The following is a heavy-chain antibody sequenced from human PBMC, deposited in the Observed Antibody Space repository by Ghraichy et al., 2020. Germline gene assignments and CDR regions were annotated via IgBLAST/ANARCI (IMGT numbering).Heavy chain of an antibody. V-gene: IGHV4-59*01. CDR2: FYSSGSA. D-gene: IGHD1-26*01. J-gene: IGHJ2*01. Sequence: SQTLSLTCTVSGGSISNYFWSWVRQPPGKGLEWIGYFYSSGSANYNPSLKSRVSISVDTSKNQFSLKLSSVTAADTAIYFCATTRQLQYWYFDLWGRGTLVTVSS. CDR1: GGSISNYF. CDR3: ATTRQLQYWYFDL.